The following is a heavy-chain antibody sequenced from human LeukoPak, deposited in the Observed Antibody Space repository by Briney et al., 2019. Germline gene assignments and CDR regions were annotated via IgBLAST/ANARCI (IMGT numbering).Heavy chain of an antibody. CDR1: GFTFSNYA. V-gene: IGHV3-23*01. D-gene: IGHD7-27*01. J-gene: IGHJ4*02. CDR3: ARDLAWGAFDY. CDR2: VSPPGGGT. Sequence: GGSLRLSCAASGFTFSNYAMNWVRQAPGKGLEWLSGVSPPGGGTYYADSVKGRFTISRDDSKNTLSLQMNSLRVEDTAVYYCARDLAWGAFDYWGQGTLVTVSS.